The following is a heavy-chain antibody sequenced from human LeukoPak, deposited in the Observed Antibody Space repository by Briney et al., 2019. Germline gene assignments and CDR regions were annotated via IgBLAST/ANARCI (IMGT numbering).Heavy chain of an antibody. CDR3: ARDLALGYCPSSSCSSPLFDY. V-gene: IGHV4-4*07. Sequence: SETLSLTCSVSGGSISSYYWSWIRQPAGKGLEWIGRIHTTRGTRYNPSLKSRITMSLDASKNQFTLKLSSVTAADTAVYYCARDLALGYCPSSSCSSPLFDYWGQGTLVTVSS. CDR2: IHTTRGT. D-gene: IGHD2-2*01. CDR1: GGSISSYY. J-gene: IGHJ4*02.